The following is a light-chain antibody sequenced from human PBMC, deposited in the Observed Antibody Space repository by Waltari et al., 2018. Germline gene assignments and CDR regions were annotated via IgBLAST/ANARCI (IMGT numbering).Light chain of an antibody. CDR1: SSDVGGYNY. J-gene: IGLJ2*01. CDR3: CSYAGSYPV. V-gene: IGLV2-11*01. CDR2: DVS. Sequence: QSALTQPRSVSGSPGQLVTISCTGTSSDVGGYNYVSWYQQHPGKAPKLMIYDVSKRPSGVPDRFSGSKSGNTASLTISGLQAEDEADYYCCSYAGSYPVFGGGTKLTVL.